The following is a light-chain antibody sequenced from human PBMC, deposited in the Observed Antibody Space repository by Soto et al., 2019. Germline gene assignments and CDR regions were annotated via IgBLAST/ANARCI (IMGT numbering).Light chain of an antibody. CDR1: HVVIANF. V-gene: IGKV3-20*01. J-gene: IGKJ1*01. Sequence: EVDLTQSPGTLYFSPGERATLSFSSSHVVIANFLAWYQQKPGQAPRLLIHGASTRATGIPDRFSGSGSGTDFTLTINRLEPEDSAVYFCQHYGTTSATFGQGAKV. CDR2: GAS. CDR3: QHYGTTSAT.